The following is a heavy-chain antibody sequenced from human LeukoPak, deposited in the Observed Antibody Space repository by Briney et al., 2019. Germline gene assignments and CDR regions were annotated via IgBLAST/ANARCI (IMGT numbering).Heavy chain of an antibody. J-gene: IGHJ6*04. Sequence: GGSLRLSCAASGFTFSSYAMHWVRQAPGKGLEWVAVISYDGSNKYYADSVKGRFTISRDNSKNTLYLQMNSLRAEDMAVYYCARTRGYSGYDIWGPLDVWGKGTTVTVSS. CDR3: ARTRGYSGYDIWGPLDV. D-gene: IGHD5-12*01. CDR1: GFTFSSYA. V-gene: IGHV3-30*04. CDR2: ISYDGSNK.